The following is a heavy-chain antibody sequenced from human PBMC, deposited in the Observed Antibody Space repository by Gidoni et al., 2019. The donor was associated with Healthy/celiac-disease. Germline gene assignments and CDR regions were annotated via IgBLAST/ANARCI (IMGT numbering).Heavy chain of an antibody. CDR3: ARGRAARSFDI. CDR1: GFTFSSYD. J-gene: IGHJ3*02. V-gene: IGHV3-13*04. CDR2: MGTAGDT. D-gene: IGHD6-13*01. Sequence: EVQLVESGGGVVQPGGSLRLSCAASGFTFSSYDMHWVRQATGKGLEWVSAMGTAGDTYYPGSVKGRFTISRENAKNSLYLQMNSLRAGDTAVYYCARGRAARSFDIWGQGTMVTVSS.